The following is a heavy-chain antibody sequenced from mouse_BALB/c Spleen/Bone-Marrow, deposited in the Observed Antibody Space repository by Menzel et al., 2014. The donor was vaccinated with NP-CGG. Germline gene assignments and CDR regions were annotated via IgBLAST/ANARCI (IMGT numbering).Heavy chain of an antibody. CDR1: GFNIKDTY. CDR3: ARWEYYAIDY. V-gene: IGHV14-3*02. Sequence: VQLKDSGAELVKPGASVKLSCTASGFNIKDTYMHWVKQRPEQGLEWIGRIDPANGNTKYDPKFQGKATITADTSPNTAYLQLSSLTSEDTAVYYCARWEYYAIDYWGQGTSVTVSS. J-gene: IGHJ4*01. D-gene: IGHD4-1*01. CDR2: IDPANGNT.